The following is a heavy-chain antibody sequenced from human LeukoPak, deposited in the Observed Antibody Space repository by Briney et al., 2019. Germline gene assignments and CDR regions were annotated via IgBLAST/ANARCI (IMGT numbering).Heavy chain of an antibody. CDR1: GFNFSSYG. J-gene: IGHJ4*02. CDR3: AKADRGYSYGSPVDY. D-gene: IGHD5-18*01. CDR2: ISYDGSNK. Sequence: GGSLRLSCAASGFNFSSYGMHWVRQAPGKGLEWVAVISYDGSNKYYADSVKGRFTISRDNSKNTLYLQMNSLRAEDTAVYYCAKADRGYSYGSPVDYWGQGTLVTVSS. V-gene: IGHV3-30*18.